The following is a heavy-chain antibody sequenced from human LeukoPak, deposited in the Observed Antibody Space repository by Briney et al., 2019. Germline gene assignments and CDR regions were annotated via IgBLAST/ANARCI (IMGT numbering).Heavy chain of an antibody. Sequence: PGGSLRLSCAASGFTFSSYWMHWVRQAPGKGLVWVSRINSDGSSTSYADSVKGRFTISRDNAKNTLYLQMNSLRAEDTAVYYCARGHPMVRGPDYWGQGTLVTVSS. D-gene: IGHD3-10*01. CDR1: GFTFSSYW. V-gene: IGHV3-74*01. CDR2: INSDGSST. J-gene: IGHJ4*02. CDR3: ARGHPMVRGPDY.